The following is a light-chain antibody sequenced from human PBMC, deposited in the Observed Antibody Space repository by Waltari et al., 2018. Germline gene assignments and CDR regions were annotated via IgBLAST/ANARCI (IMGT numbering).Light chain of an antibody. CDR1: QNVDTY. CDR2: NSS. J-gene: IGKJ1*01. V-gene: IGKV3D-20*01. CDR3: QQYGYSPRT. Sequence: DIVMTQSPATLSLSPGERATLFCGASQNVDTYLAWYQQKPGQAPRLLIYNSSHRASGISDRFSGSGSGTDFTLTISRLEAEDFAVYYCQQYGYSPRTFGQGTKVEIK.